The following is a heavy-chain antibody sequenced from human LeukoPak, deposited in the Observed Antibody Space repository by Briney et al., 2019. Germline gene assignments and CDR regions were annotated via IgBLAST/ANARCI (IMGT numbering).Heavy chain of an antibody. CDR3: AKEPDGGEIPHSYNWFDP. J-gene: IGHJ5*02. V-gene: IGHV3-23*01. Sequence: PGGSLRLSCAASGFTFSSYAMSWVRQAPGKGLEWVSAISGSGGSTYYADSVKGRFTISRDNSKNTLYLQMNSLRAEDTAVYYCAKEPDGGEIPHSYNWFDPWGQGTLVTVSS. CDR1: GFTFSSYA. CDR2: ISGSGGST. D-gene: IGHD3-16*01.